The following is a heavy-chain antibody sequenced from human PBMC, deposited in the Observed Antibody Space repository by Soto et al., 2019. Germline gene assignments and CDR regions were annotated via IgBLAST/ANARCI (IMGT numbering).Heavy chain of an antibody. CDR3: TGEVASGY. Sequence: QVQLVESGGGVVQPGRSLRLSCAVSGFTVRTYGMHRVRQAPGKGLEWVAVISRDGGTKYYADSLKGRFTISRDNSRNTLFLEMNSLRGDDMAVYYCTGEVASGYWGQGTLVTVSS. J-gene: IGHJ4*02. V-gene: IGHV3-30*03. CDR1: GFTVRTYG. D-gene: IGHD2-8*02. CDR2: ISRDGGTK.